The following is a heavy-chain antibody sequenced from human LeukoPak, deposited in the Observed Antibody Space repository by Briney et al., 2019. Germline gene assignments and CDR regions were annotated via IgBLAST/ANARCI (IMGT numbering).Heavy chain of an antibody. CDR1: GFTFSNYG. D-gene: IGHD2-15*01. Sequence: GGSLRLSCEASGFTFSNYGMHWVRRAPGKGLEWVAFIRYDGSNKYYADSVKGRFTISRDNSKNTLYLQMNSLRAEDTAVYYCARGPSLYCSGGSCYSGWFDPWGQGTLVTASS. V-gene: IGHV3-30*02. J-gene: IGHJ5*02. CDR2: IRYDGSNK. CDR3: ARGPSLYCSGGSCYSGWFDP.